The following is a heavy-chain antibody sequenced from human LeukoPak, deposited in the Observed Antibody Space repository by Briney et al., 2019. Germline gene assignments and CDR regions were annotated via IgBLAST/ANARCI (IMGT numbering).Heavy chain of an antibody. Sequence: SETLSLTCTVSGGSISSSSYYWGWIRQPPGKGLEWIGSIYYSGSTYYNPSLKSRVTISVDTSKNQFSLKLSSVTAADTAVYYCASLRGDYGGNYFDYWGQGTLVTVSS. D-gene: IGHD4-17*01. CDR2: IYYSGST. CDR1: GGSISSSSYY. J-gene: IGHJ4*02. V-gene: IGHV4-39*07. CDR3: ASLRGDYGGNYFDY.